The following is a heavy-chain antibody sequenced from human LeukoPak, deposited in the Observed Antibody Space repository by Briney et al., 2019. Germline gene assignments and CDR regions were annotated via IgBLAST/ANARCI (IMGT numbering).Heavy chain of an antibody. Sequence: GASVKVSCKASGGTFSSYAISWVRLAPGQGLEWMGRIIPILGIANYAQKFQGRVTITADKSTSTAYMELSSLRSEDTAVYYCATGFRVVVPAAPFDYWGQGTLVTVSS. V-gene: IGHV1-69*04. CDR2: IIPILGIA. CDR3: ATGFRVVVPAAPFDY. J-gene: IGHJ4*02. CDR1: GGTFSSYA. D-gene: IGHD2-2*01.